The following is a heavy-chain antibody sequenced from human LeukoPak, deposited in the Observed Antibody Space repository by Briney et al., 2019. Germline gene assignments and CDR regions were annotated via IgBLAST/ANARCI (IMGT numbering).Heavy chain of an antibody. CDR2: VTNSGGT. V-gene: IGHV4-4*07. CDR3: ARDSEYGSDDAFDI. D-gene: IGHD3-10*01. CDR1: GGSMSSYY. J-gene: IGHJ3*02. Sequence: KPSETLSLTCTVSGGSMSSYYWSWIRQTAGKGLEWIGRVTNSGGTNYNPSLKSRVTMSVDTSKNQFSLKLSSVTAADTAVYYCARDSEYGSDDAFDIWGQGTMVTVSS.